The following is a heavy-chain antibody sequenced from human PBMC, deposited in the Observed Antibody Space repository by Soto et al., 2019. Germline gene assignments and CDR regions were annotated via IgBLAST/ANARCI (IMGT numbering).Heavy chain of an antibody. CDR3: SRDGGRYYAMDV. D-gene: IGHD3-3*01. CDR2: IYHSGRT. Sequence: SETLSLTCSVSGYSIGSGYYWAWIRQTPEKGLEWIGNIYHSGRTYYNPSLNSRVTISVDTSKNQFSLKLSSVTAADTAVYYCSRDGGRYYAMDVWGQGITVTVSS. J-gene: IGHJ6*02. CDR1: GYSIGSGYY. V-gene: IGHV4-38-2*02.